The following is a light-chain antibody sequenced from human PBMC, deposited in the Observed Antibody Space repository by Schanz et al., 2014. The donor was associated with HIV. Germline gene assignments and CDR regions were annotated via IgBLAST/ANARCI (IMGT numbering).Light chain of an antibody. V-gene: IGKV1-5*03. J-gene: IGKJ2*01. CDR1: QSIGNS. Sequence: DIQMTQSPSTLSASVGDRVIITCRDSQSIGNSLAWFQQKPGRAPELLIYEASTLKSGVPLRFTGSGSGTEFALTISSLQPDDFATYYCQQYTPYSHTFGQGTTLEI. CDR2: EAS. CDR3: QQYTPYSHT.